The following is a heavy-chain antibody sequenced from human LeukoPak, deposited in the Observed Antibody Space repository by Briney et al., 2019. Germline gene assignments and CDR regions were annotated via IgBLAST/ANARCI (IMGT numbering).Heavy chain of an antibody. D-gene: IGHD3-22*01. J-gene: IGHJ4*02. CDR2: IYYSGST. CDR1: GGSISSYY. CDR3: ARVTGYMIEDYFDY. V-gene: IGHV4-59*01. Sequence: SETLSLTCIVSGGSISSYYWSWIRQPPGKGLEWIGYIYYSGSTNYNPSLKSRVTISVDTSKNQFSLRLRSVTAADTAVYYCARVTGYMIEDYFDYWGQGTLVTVSS.